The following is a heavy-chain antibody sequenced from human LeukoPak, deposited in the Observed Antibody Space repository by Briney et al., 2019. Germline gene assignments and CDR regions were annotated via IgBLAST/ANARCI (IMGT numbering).Heavy chain of an antibody. Sequence: SETLSLTCTVSGGSISSGSYYWSWIRQPAGKGLEWIGRIYTSGSTNYNPALKSRVTISVDTSKNQFSLKLSSVTAADTAVYYCAEGGGGTAMVMGYWGQGTLVTVSS. V-gene: IGHV4-61*02. CDR3: AEGGGGTAMVMGY. J-gene: IGHJ4*02. CDR1: GGSISSGSYY. CDR2: IYTSGST. D-gene: IGHD5-18*01.